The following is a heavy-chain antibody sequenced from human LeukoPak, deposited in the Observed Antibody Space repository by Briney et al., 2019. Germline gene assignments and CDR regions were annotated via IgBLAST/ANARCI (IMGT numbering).Heavy chain of an antibody. D-gene: IGHD3-10*01. CDR1: GASISSSGYY. CDR3: ARDSGLLWFGEYYAFDI. CDR2: LYYSGST. Sequence: SETLSLTCTVSGASISSSGYYWGWIRQSPGKGLHWIGSLYYSGSTYYNPSLKSRVTISVDTSKNQFSLKLSSVTAADTAVYYCARDSGLLWFGEYYAFDIWGQGTMVTVSS. V-gene: IGHV4-39*07. J-gene: IGHJ3*02.